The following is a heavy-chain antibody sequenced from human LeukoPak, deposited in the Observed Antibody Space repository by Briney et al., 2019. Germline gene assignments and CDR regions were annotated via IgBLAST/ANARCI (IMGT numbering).Heavy chain of an antibody. CDR1: GFTFSSYW. CDR3: AREPSMVNPYFDY. CDR2: IKQDGSEK. Sequence: PGGSLRLSCAASGFTFSSYWMSWVRQAPGKGLEWVANIKQDGSEKYYVDSVKGRFTISRDNAKNSLYLQMNSLRAEDTAVYYCAREPSMVNPYFDYWGQGTLVTVSS. D-gene: IGHD5-18*01. J-gene: IGHJ4*02. V-gene: IGHV3-7*01.